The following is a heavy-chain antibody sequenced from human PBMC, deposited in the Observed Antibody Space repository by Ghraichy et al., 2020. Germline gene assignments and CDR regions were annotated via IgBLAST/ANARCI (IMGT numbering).Heavy chain of an antibody. J-gene: IGHJ5*02. CDR1: GYTFTDHY. CDR2: INANTGAT. Sequence: ASVKVSCRAFGYTFTDHYMQWLRQAPGQGLEWKGWINANTGATKYAQKYQGRVTMTRDTSISTAYMELSRLTSDDTALYYCARDNSMEDITWWFDPWGQGTLVIVS. V-gene: IGHV1-2*02. CDR3: ARDNSMEDITWWFDP. D-gene: IGHD3-10*01.